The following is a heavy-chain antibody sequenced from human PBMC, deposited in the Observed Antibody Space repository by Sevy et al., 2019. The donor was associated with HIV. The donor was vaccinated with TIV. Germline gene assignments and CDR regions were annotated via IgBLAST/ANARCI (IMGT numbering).Heavy chain of an antibody. CDR2: IWYDGSNK. D-gene: IGHD3-9*01. V-gene: IGHV3-33*01. Sequence: GGSLRLSCAASGFTFSSYGMHWVRQAPGKGLEWVAVIWYDGSNKYYADSVKGRFTISRDNSKNTLYLQMKSLRAEDTAVYYCARSPTDYDILTGYYMDTQGVLDYWGQGTLVTVSS. CDR3: ARSPTDYDILTGYYMDTQGVLDY. J-gene: IGHJ4*02. CDR1: GFTFSSYG.